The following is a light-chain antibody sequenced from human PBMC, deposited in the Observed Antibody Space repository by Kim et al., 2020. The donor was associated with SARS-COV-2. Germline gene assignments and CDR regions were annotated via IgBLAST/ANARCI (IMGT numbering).Light chain of an antibody. V-gene: IGLV6-57*01. CDR3: QSYDISNVI. J-gene: IGLJ2*01. Sequence: GNTVTISYTRTSGNIADNYVQWYQQRPGSSPTIVIYEDSERPSGVPDRFSGSTDTSSSSASLTISGLKTEDEADYYCQSYDISNVIFGGGTQLTVL. CDR1: SGNIADNY. CDR2: EDS.